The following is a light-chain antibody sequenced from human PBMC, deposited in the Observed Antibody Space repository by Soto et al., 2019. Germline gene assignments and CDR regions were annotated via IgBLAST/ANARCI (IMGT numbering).Light chain of an antibody. V-gene: IGKV3-20*01. Sequence: EIVLTQSPGTLSLSPGERATLSCRASQSVSSSYLAGYQQKPGQAPRLLIYGASSRATGIPDRFSGSGSGTGFTLTISRLEPEDFAVYYCQQYGSSQLLTFGGGTKVEIK. CDR2: GAS. J-gene: IGKJ4*01. CDR1: QSVSSSY. CDR3: QQYGSSQLLT.